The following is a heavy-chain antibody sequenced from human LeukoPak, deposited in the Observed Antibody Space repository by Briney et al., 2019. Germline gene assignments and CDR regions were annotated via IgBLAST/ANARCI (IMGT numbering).Heavy chain of an antibody. D-gene: IGHD6-19*01. Sequence: GASVKVSCKASGYIFTRYTIHWVRPAPGKKLEWMGWINGGDGNTKYSQKFQGRVTITRDTSASTAYMELSSLRSEDTAVYYCARESRSGWAVFDYWGQGTLVTVSS. V-gene: IGHV1-3*01. J-gene: IGHJ4*02. CDR1: GYIFTRYT. CDR3: ARESRSGWAVFDY. CDR2: INGGDGNT.